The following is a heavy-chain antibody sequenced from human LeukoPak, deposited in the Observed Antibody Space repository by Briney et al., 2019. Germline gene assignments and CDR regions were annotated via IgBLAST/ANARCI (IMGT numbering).Heavy chain of an antibody. V-gene: IGHV3-15*01. Sequence: PGGSLRLSCAASGLTLSNAWMTCVRQAPGKGLEWVARIKSKTDGGIKDYAAPVKGTFTISRDDSENTVYLQMNSLKIEDTAVYYCATGRSGYFDSWGQGTLVFVSS. CDR1: GLTLSNAW. CDR2: IKSKTDGGIK. CDR3: ATGRSGYFDS. J-gene: IGHJ4*02.